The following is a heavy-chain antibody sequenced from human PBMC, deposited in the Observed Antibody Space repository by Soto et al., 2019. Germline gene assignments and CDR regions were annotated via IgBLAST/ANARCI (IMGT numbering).Heavy chain of an antibody. V-gene: IGHV4-59*01. D-gene: IGHD1-26*01. CDR1: GGSISTYY. CDR2: VYYTGGT. CDR3: ALGISGSQYPFEFQH. Sequence: SETLSLTCTVSGGSISTYYWSWIRQPPGKGLEWIGYVYYTGGTNYNPSLRSRVTISVDTPKNQFSLNLSSVTAADTAVYYCALGISGSQYPFEFQHRAQRTPVTGSS. J-gene: IGHJ1*01.